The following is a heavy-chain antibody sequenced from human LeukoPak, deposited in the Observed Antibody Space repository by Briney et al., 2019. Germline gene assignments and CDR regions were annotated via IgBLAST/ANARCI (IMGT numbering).Heavy chain of an antibody. Sequence: GGSLRLSCAASGFIFSRYNINWIRQAPGKGLGWVSSITTDSRNIYYADSVKGRFSVSRDNAKNSVYLQMNSLRADDTAVYYCAREWGEYSGYENWGQGTLVTVSS. CDR1: GFIFSRYN. V-gene: IGHV3-21*01. J-gene: IGHJ4*02. CDR2: ITTDSRNI. CDR3: AREWGEYSGYEN. D-gene: IGHD5-12*01.